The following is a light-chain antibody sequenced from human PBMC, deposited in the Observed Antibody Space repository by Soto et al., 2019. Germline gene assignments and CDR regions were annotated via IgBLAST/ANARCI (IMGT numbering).Light chain of an antibody. CDR2: GAS. J-gene: IGKJ5*01. Sequence: IVMTQSAGTLSVFPGGSATLSCRASQTIDSNLAWYQQKPGQAPRLLVYGASTRATGIPVRFSGSGSGTEFTLTISSLQSDDFAVYYCQHYYKGSPITFGQGTRLEIK. CDR1: QTIDSN. V-gene: IGKV3-15*01. CDR3: QHYYKGSPIT.